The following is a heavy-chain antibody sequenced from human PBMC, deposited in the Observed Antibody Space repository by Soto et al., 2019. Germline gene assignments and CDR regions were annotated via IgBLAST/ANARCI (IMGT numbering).Heavy chain of an antibody. D-gene: IGHD3-10*01. Sequence: ASVKVSCKASGYTFTGYYMHWVRQAPGQGLEWMGWINPNSGGTNYAQKFQGWVTMTRDTSISTAYMELSRLRSDDTAVYYCARAGRGDYYYYGMDGWGQGTTVTVSS. V-gene: IGHV1-2*04. CDR1: GYTFTGYY. CDR2: INPNSGGT. CDR3: ARAGRGDYYYYGMDG. J-gene: IGHJ6*02.